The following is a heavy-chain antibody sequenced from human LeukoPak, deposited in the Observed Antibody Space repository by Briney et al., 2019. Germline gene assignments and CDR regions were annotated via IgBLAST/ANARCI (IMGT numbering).Heavy chain of an antibody. CDR3: AREREGIVIVPPARGAFDI. J-gene: IGHJ3*02. CDR1: DGSISNYY. V-gene: IGHV4-4*07. Sequence: SETLSLTCSVSDGSISNYYWSWIGQPAGKGLEWIGRIYPSGSTNYKPSLKSRVTMSIDKSKNQFSLKLSSVTAADTAVYYCAREREGIVIVPPARGAFDIWGQGTMVTVSS. D-gene: IGHD2-2*01. CDR2: IYPSGST.